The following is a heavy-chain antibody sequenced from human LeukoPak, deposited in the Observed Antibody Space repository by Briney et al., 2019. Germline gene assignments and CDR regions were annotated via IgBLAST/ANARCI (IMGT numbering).Heavy chain of an antibody. D-gene: IGHD3-22*01. CDR3: ARTTYYYDSSGYFTFDH. J-gene: IGHJ4*02. V-gene: IGHV4-30-4*08. CDR1: GGSISSGDYY. CDR2: IYYSGST. Sequence: SETLSLTCTVSGGSISSGDYYWSWIHQPPGKGLEWIGYIYYSGSTYYNPSLKSRVTISVDTSKDQFSLKLSSVTAADTAVYYCARTTYYYDSSGYFTFDHWGQGTLVTVSS.